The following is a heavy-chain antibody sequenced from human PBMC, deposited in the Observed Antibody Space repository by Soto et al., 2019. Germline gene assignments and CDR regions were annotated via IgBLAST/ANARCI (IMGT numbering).Heavy chain of an antibody. Sequence: ASVKVSCKASGYTFTSYGISWVRQAPGQGLEWMGWMNPINGDTDSARRFQGRVTMTRNTATGTAYLELTSLRSDDSAVYYCGRGPSPRAPAGGTPYYYAMDVWGQGTTVTVSS. CDR2: MNPINGDT. D-gene: IGHD6-13*01. CDR1: GYTFTSYG. CDR3: GRGPSPRAPAGGTPYYYAMDV. V-gene: IGHV1-8*02. J-gene: IGHJ6*02.